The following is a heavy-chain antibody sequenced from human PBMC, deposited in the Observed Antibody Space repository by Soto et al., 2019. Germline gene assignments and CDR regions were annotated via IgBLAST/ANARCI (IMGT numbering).Heavy chain of an antibody. CDR3: AKRYDYDSLDY. CDR1: GFTFSSYA. CDR2: ISGSGGST. J-gene: IGHJ4*01. V-gene: IGHV3-23*01. Sequence: PGGSLRLSCAASGFTFSSYAMSWVRQALGKGLEWVSAISGSGGSTHYADSVKGRFTISRDNSKNTRNLQINILRAEDTAVYYCAKRYDYDSLDYWGQGTLVTVGS. D-gene: IGHD3-22*01.